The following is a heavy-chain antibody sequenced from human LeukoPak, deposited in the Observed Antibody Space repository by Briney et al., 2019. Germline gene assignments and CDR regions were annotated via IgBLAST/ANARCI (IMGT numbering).Heavy chain of an antibody. CDR1: GFTFSSYS. D-gene: IGHD6-19*01. CDR3: ARELGIAVAGMGY. Sequence: GGSLRLSCAASGFTFSSYSMNWVRQAPGKGLEWVSSISSSSSYIYYADSVKGRFTISRDNAKNSLYLQMNSLRAEDTAVYYCARELGIAVAGMGYWGQGTLVTVSS. CDR2: ISSSSSYI. V-gene: IGHV3-21*01. J-gene: IGHJ4*02.